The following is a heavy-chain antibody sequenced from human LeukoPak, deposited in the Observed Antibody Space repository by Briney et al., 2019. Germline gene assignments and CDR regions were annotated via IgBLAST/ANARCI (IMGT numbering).Heavy chain of an antibody. CDR2: VSGSGGST. D-gene: IGHD5-12*01. Sequence: GGSLRLSCAASGFTFSSYAMSWVRQAPGKGLEWVSGVSGSGGSTYYADSVKGRFTISRDNSENTLYLQMNSLRAEDTAVYYCAKDLDIVATIAGNWGQGTLVTVSS. V-gene: IGHV3-23*01. CDR3: AKDLDIVATIAGN. CDR1: GFTFSSYA. J-gene: IGHJ4*02.